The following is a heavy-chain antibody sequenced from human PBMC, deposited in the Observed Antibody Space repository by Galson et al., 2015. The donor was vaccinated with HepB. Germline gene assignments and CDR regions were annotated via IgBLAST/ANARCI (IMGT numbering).Heavy chain of an antibody. CDR3: AEDTSIYHYFSWPHPRKPQNWSIDL. CDR2: ISSSSTNI. V-gene: IGHV3-21*01. CDR1: GFTFNSYA. D-gene: IGHD2/OR15-2a*01. J-gene: IGHJ2*01. Sequence: SLRLSCAASGFTFNSYAKNWVRQAPGKGLEWVSAISSSSTNIYYADSVKGRFTISRDNARNSLHLQLDSLVAEDTAVYYCAEDTSIYHYFSWPHPRKPQNWSIDLWGRGALVTVSS.